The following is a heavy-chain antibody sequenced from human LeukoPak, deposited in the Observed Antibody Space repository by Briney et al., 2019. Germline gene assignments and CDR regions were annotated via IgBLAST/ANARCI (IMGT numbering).Heavy chain of an antibody. CDR2: ISDSGTSA. Sequence: QSGGSLRLSCAASGFTFSSFAMSWVRQAPEKGLERVSVISDSGTSAYYADSVKGRFTISRDNSKNTLYLQMNSLRAEDTAIYYCAKGEDGYYYHGMDVWGQGTTVTVSS. CDR1: GFTFSSFA. V-gene: IGHV3-23*01. CDR3: AKGEDGYYYHGMDV. J-gene: IGHJ6*02. D-gene: IGHD2-15*01.